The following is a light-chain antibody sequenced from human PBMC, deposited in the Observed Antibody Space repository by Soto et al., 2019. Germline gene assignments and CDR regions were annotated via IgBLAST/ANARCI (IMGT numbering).Light chain of an antibody. V-gene: IGKV1-5*03. CDR2: KAS. J-gene: IGKJ2*01. CDR1: QSISSY. CDR3: QQYNSFLYT. Sequence: DIQMTQSPSTLSASVGDRVTITCWASQSISSYLAWYQQKPGKAPKLLIYKASSLESGVPSRFSGSGSGTEFTLTISSLQPDDFATYYCQQYNSFLYTFGQGTKLEIK.